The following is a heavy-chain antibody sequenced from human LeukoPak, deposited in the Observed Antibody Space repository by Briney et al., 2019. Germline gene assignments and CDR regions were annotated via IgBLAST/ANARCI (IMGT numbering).Heavy chain of an antibody. V-gene: IGHV4-39*01. CDR2: IYYSGST. Sequence: ASETLSLTCTVSGGSISSSSYYWGWIRQPPGKGLEWIGSIYYSGSTYYNPSLKSRVTISVDTSKNQFSLKLSSVTAADTAVYYCATSTIPKGLYYFDYWGQGTLVTVSS. CDR1: GGSISSSSYY. CDR3: ATSTIPKGLYYFDY. D-gene: IGHD5-24*01. J-gene: IGHJ4*02.